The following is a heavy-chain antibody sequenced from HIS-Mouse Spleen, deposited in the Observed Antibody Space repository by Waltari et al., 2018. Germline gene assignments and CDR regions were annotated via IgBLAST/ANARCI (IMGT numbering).Heavy chain of an antibody. Sequence: QVQLQQWGAGLLKPSETLSLTCAVYGGSFSGYYWSWIRQPPGKGLEWIGEINLSGRTNDHPSLKSRVPISVDTSKNQFSLKLSSVTAADTAVYYCARKLTGTLDYWGQGTLVTVSS. CDR2: INLSGRT. J-gene: IGHJ4*02. CDR1: GGSFSGYY. D-gene: IGHD1-7*01. V-gene: IGHV4-34*01. CDR3: ARKLTGTLDY.